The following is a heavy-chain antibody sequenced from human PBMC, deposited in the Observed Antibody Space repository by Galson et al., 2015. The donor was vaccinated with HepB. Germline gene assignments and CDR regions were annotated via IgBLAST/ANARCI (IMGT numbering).Heavy chain of an antibody. Sequence: CAISGDSVSSNSAAWNWIRQSPSRGLEWLGRTYYRSKWDSDYAVSVKSRITINPDTSKNQFSLQLKYVTPDDTAVYYCARARPSQSNGYPFDIWGQGQWSPSLQ. CDR2: TYYRSKWDS. CDR1: GDSVSSNSAA. J-gene: IGHJ3*02. CDR3: ARARPSQSNGYPFDI. V-gene: IGHV6-1*01. D-gene: IGHD3-22*01.